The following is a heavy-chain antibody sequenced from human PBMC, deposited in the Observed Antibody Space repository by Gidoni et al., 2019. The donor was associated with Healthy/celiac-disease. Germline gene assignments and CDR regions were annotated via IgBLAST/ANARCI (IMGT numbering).Heavy chain of an antibody. D-gene: IGHD4-17*01. V-gene: IGHV3-15*01. CDR1: GFTFGNAW. CDR3: TTAFYGDYGAFDI. Sequence: EVQLVESGGGLVKPGGSLGLSCADSGFTFGNAWMSWVRQAPGKGLEWVGRIKSKTDGGTTDYAAPVKGRFTISRDDSKNTLYLQMNSLKTEDTAVYYCTTAFYGDYGAFDIWGQGTMVTVSS. CDR2: IKSKTDGGTT. J-gene: IGHJ3*02.